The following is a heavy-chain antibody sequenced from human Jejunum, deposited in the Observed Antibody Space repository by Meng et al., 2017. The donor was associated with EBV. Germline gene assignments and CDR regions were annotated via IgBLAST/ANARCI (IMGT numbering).Heavy chain of an antibody. CDR2: TYYNGSP. CDR3: AGAAYHDSTSYYFDQ. V-gene: IGHV4-30-4*01. J-gene: IGHJ4*02. CDR1: GGSIGSGGYP. Sequence: QGSGPGQVKPSQPLPRLGAVSGGSIGSGGYPCTWIRQSPGKCLEWIGNTYYNGSPHYHQSLKSRVMISHDTSKNQVSLNLSSVTAADTAVYYCAGAAYHDSTSYYFDQWGQGTLVTVSS. D-gene: IGHD3-22*01.